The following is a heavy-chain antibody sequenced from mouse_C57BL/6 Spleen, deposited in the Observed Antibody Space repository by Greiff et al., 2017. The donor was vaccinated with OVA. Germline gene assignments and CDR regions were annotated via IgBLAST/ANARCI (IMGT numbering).Heavy chain of an antibody. CDR2: IYPGDGDT. Sequence: VKVVESGAELVKPGASVKISCKASGYAFSSYWMNWVKQRPGKGLEWIGQIYPGDGDTNYNGKFKGKATLTADKSSSTAYMQLSSLTSEDSAVYFCARGGRQLRPFDYWGQGTTLTVSS. CDR3: ARGGRQLRPFDY. J-gene: IGHJ2*01. CDR1: GYAFSSYW. D-gene: IGHD3-2*02. V-gene: IGHV1-80*01.